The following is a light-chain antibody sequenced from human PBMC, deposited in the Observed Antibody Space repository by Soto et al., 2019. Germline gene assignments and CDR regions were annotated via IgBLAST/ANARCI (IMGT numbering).Light chain of an antibody. V-gene: IGKV1-27*01. CDR3: QKYNRAPYT. J-gene: IGKJ2*01. CDR1: QGITNY. Sequence: DIEMTQSPSSLSASVGDRVTTTCRASQGITNYLAWYQQKPGKVPKLLIYAASTLQSGVPSRFSGSGSGTDFTLTISSLQPEDVATYYCQKYNRAPYTFGQGTKLEIK. CDR2: AAS.